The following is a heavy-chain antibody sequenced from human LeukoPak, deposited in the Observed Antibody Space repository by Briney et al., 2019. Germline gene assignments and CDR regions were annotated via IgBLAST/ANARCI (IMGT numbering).Heavy chain of an antibody. V-gene: IGHV5-10-1*01. CDR3: ASTYYYDSSGYYY. Sequence: GESLKISCKGSGYSFTSYWISWVRQMPGKGLEWMGRIDPSDSYTNYSPSFQGHVTISADKSISTAYLQWSSLKASDTAMYYCASTYYYDSSGYYYWGQGTLVTVSS. CDR1: GYSFTSYW. CDR2: IDPSDSYT. D-gene: IGHD3-22*01. J-gene: IGHJ4*02.